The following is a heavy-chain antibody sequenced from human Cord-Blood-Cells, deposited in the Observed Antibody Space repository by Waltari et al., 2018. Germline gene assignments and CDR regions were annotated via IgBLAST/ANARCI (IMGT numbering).Heavy chain of an antibody. CDR2: IYHSGST. Sequence: QVQLQESGPGLVKPSETLSLTCAVSGYSISSGYYWGWNRQPPGKGLEWIGSIYHSGSTYYNPSLKSRVTISVDTSKNQFSLKLSSVTAADTAVYYCAREEQLVHYWGQGTLVTVSS. D-gene: IGHD6-6*01. CDR3: AREEQLVHY. J-gene: IGHJ4*02. CDR1: GYSISSGYY. V-gene: IGHV4-38-2*02.